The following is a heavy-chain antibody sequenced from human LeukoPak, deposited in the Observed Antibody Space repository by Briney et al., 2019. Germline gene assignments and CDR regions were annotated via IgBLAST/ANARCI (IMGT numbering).Heavy chain of an antibody. CDR1: GFTFSSYA. CDR3: AKGRYGQVLVYYHGMDV. CDR2: ISYDGSNK. V-gene: IGHV3-30*18. J-gene: IGHJ6*02. D-gene: IGHD3-3*01. Sequence: GGSLRLSCAASGFTFSSYAMSWVRQAPGKGLEWVAVISYDGSNKYYADSVRGRFTISRDNSKNTLYLQMNSLRGEDTAVYYCAKGRYGQVLVYYHGMDVWGQGTTVTVSS.